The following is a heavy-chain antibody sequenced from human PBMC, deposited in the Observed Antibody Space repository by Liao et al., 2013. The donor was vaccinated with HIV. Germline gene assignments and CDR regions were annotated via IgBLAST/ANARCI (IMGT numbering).Heavy chain of an antibody. CDR3: AREEDRTTIFGVVTPVGYMDV. Sequence: QLQLQESGPGLVKPSETLSVTCTVSGGSVRSNFYYWAWIRQPPGKGLEWIGEINHSGSTNYNPSLKSRVTISLDTSENQFSLKLSSVTAADTAVYYCAREEDRTTIFGVVTPVGYMDVWGKGTTGHRSP. CDR2: INHSGST. V-gene: IGHV4-39*07. J-gene: IGHJ6*03. CDR1: GGSVRSNFYY. D-gene: IGHD3-3*01.